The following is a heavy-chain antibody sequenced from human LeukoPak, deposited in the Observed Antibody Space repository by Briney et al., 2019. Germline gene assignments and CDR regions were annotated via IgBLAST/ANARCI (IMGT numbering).Heavy chain of an antibody. Sequence: ASETLSLTCTVSGGSISSYYWSWIRQPPGKGLEWIGYIYYSGSTNYNPSLKSRVTISVDTSKIQFSLRLSSVTAADTAVYYCARAGYGSGGSDYWGQGTLVTVSS. CDR2: IYYSGST. J-gene: IGHJ4*02. V-gene: IGHV4-59*01. CDR3: ARAGYGSGGSDY. D-gene: IGHD4-23*01. CDR1: GGSISSYY.